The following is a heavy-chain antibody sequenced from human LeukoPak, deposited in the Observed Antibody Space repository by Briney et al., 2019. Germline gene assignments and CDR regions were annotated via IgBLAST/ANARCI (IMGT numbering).Heavy chain of an antibody. J-gene: IGHJ4*02. V-gene: IGHV3-21*01. CDR1: GFTFSSYS. CDR2: ISSSSSYI. D-gene: IGHD2-21*02. Sequence: PGGSLRLSCAASGFTFSSYSMNWVRQAPGKGLEWVSSISSSSSYIYYADSVKGRFTISRDNAKNSLYLQMNSLRAEDTAVYYCARDQLWTARGDLSYYWGQGTLVTVSS. CDR3: ARDQLWTARGDLSYY.